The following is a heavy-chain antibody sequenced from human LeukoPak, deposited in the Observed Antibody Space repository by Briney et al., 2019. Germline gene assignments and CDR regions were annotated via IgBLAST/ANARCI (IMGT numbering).Heavy chain of an antibody. Sequence: PGGSLRLSCAASGFTFSSYAMHWVRQAPGKGLEWVAVISYDGSNKYYADSVKGRFTISRDNSKNTLYLQMNSLRAEDTAVYYCARDFLEGDGPFDYWGQGTLVTVSS. CDR3: ARDFLEGDGPFDY. V-gene: IGHV3-30-3*01. CDR2: ISYDGSNK. D-gene: IGHD5-24*01. CDR1: GFTFSSYA. J-gene: IGHJ4*02.